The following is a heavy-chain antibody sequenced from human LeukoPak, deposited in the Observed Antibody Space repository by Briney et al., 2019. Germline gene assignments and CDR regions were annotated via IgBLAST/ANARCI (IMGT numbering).Heavy chain of an antibody. Sequence: ASVKVSCKASGYTFTGYYMHWVRQAPGQGLEWMGWINPNSGGTNYAQKFQGWVTMTRDTSISTAYMELSRLRSDDTAVYYCARGSSNWGSGYFDYWGQGTLVTVSS. CDR1: GYTFTGYY. V-gene: IGHV1-2*04. D-gene: IGHD6-13*01. J-gene: IGHJ4*02. CDR3: ARGSSNWGSGYFDY. CDR2: INPNSGGT.